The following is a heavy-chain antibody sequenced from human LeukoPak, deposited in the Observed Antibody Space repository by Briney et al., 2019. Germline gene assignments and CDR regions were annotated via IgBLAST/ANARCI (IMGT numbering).Heavy chain of an antibody. Sequence: PSETLSLTCTVSGGSISSYYWSWIRQPPGKGLEWIGYIYYSGSTNYNPSLKSRVTISVDTSKNQFSLKLSSVTAADTAVYYCARDVVAAVGSFDYWGQGTLVTVSS. D-gene: IGHD2-2*01. CDR2: IYYSGST. CDR1: GGSISSYY. J-gene: IGHJ4*02. V-gene: IGHV4-59*01. CDR3: ARDVVAAVGSFDY.